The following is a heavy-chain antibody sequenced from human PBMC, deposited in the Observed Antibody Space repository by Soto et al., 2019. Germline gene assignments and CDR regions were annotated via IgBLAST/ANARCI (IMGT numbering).Heavy chain of an antibody. V-gene: IGHV3-15*07. Sequence: EVQLVESGGGLVKPGDSLRLSCAASGFTFGNAWMNWVRQAPGKGLEWVGRIKSKTDGETTDYAAPVKGRFPISRDASKNTLDLQMNNLKTEDRAVYYCRWFHYWGQGTLVTFSS. J-gene: IGHJ4*02. D-gene: IGHD3-10*01. CDR3: RWFHY. CDR1: GFTFGNAW. CDR2: IKSKTDGETT.